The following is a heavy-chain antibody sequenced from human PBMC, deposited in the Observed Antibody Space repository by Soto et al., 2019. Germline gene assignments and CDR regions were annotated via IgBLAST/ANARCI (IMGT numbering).Heavy chain of an antibody. CDR2: SYQSGST. D-gene: IGHD2-21*02. V-gene: IGHV4-4*02. CDR1: GGSISSSNW. CDR3: ARKELVVTASDY. Sequence: QVQLQESGPGLVKPSGTRSLTCAVSGGSISSSNWWSWGRQPPGKVLEWIGESYQSGSTNYNPSLKSRVTISVDQSKNQFALKLSSVTAADTAGYYCARKELVVTASDYWGQGTLVTVSS. J-gene: IGHJ4*02.